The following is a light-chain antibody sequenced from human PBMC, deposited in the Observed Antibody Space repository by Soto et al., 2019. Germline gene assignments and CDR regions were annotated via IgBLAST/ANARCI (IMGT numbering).Light chain of an antibody. CDR3: HQRNK. CDR2: GAS. Sequence: DIVLTQSPGSLSLSPGERATLSCRASQSVPRTYLAWYQQKPGQTPSLLIYGASTRATGIPDRFSGSGSGTDFTLTISRLEPEDFGVYFCHQRNKFGQGTRLEI. J-gene: IGKJ5*01. V-gene: IGKV3D-20*02. CDR1: QSVPRTY.